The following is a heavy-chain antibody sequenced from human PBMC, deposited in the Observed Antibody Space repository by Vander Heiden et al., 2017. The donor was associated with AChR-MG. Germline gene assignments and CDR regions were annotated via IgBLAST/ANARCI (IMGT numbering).Heavy chain of an antibody. V-gene: IGHV3-53*01. CDR1: GFTVSSNY. J-gene: IGHJ6*02. Sequence: EVQLVESGGGLIQPGGSLRLSCAASGFTVSSNYMSWVRQAPGKGLEWVSVIYSGGSTYYADSVKGRFTISRDNSKNTLYLQMNSLRAEDTAVYYCARVQGSVVVTAIDYGMDVWGQGTTVTVSS. CDR2: IYSGGST. D-gene: IGHD2-21*02. CDR3: ARVQGSVVVTAIDYGMDV.